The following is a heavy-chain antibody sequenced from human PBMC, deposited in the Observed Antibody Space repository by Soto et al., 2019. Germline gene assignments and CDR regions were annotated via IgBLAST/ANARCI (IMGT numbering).Heavy chain of an antibody. CDR3: AAWAEGATEVH. CDR1: GFSFSVYG. V-gene: IGHV3-33*01. Sequence: SLRLSCETSGFSFSVYGMHWVRQAPGKGLEWVAVIWYDASKQFYATSVEGRFTISRDNSKAILYLQMNSLRAEDTAVYYCAAWAEGATEVHWGQGTLVTVSS. J-gene: IGHJ4*02. CDR2: IWYDASKQ. D-gene: IGHD2-15*01.